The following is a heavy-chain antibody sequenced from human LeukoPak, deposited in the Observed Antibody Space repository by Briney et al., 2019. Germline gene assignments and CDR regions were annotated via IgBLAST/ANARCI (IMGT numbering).Heavy chain of an antibody. CDR2: ISYDGSNK. D-gene: IGHD3-22*01. Sequence: GGSLRLSCAASGFTFSSYAMHWVRQAPGKGLEWVAVISYDGSNKYYADSVKGRFTISRDNSKNTLYLQMNSLRAEDTAVYYCARGYDSSGYGWFDPWGQGTLVTVSS. CDR3: ARGYDSSGYGWFDP. CDR1: GFTFSSYA. V-gene: IGHV3-30-3*01. J-gene: IGHJ5*02.